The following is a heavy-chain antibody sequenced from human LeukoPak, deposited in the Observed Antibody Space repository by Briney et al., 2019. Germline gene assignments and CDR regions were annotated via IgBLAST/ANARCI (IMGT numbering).Heavy chain of an antibody. CDR1: GFPFSNAW. CDR3: TREGRGSDAFDY. CDR2: IKSKTDGGTT. J-gene: IGHJ4*02. V-gene: IGHV3-15*01. D-gene: IGHD3-16*01. Sequence: GSLRLSCVASGFPFSNAWMSWVRQAPGKGLEWVGRIKSKTDGGTTDYAAPVKGRFTISRDDSKNTLYVQMNSLKTEDTAVYYCTREGRGSDAFDYWGQGTLVTVSS.